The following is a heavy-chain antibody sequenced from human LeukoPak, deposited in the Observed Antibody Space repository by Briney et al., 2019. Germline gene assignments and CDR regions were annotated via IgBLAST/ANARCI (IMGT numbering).Heavy chain of an antibody. CDR2: ISGSGGST. CDR1: GFTFSSYA. Sequence: PGGSLRLSCAASGFTFSSYAMSWVRQAPGKGLEWVSAISGSGGSTYYADSVKGRFTISRDNSKNTLYLQMNSLRAEDTAVYYCAKEDYDFWSGYYTGLDEGDYWGQGTLVTVSS. CDR3: AKEDYDFWSGYYTGLDEGDY. J-gene: IGHJ4*02. V-gene: IGHV3-23*01. D-gene: IGHD3-3*01.